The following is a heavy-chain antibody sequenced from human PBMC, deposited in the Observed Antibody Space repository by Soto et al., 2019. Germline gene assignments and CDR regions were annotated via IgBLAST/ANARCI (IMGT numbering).Heavy chain of an antibody. V-gene: IGHV4-31*03. CDR2: ISFSGST. J-gene: IGHJ4*02. D-gene: IGHD1-26*01. CDR3: ASQVYSGSFSDYFDY. CDR1: GVSISSGDYY. Sequence: PSETLSLTCTVSGVSISSGDYYWSWIRQHPGKGLEWIGYISFSGSTYYNPSLKSRVTISVDTSKNQFSLKLTSVTAADTAGYYCASQVYSGSFSDYFDYWGQGTLVTVSS.